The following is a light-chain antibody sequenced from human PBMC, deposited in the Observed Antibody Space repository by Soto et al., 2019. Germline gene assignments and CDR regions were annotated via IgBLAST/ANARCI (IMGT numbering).Light chain of an antibody. Sequence: DIQMTQSPSSLSASVGDRVTITCRASQSISSYLNWYQQKPGKAPKLLIYAASTLQSGVPSRFSGSGSGTDFTLTISCLQSEDFATYYCQQYYSYPGIFGPGTKVDIK. CDR2: AAS. J-gene: IGKJ3*01. CDR1: QSISSY. V-gene: IGKV1-39*01. CDR3: QQYYSYPGI.